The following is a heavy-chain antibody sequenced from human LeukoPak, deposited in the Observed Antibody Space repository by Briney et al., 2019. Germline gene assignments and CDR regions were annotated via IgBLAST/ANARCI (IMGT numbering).Heavy chain of an antibody. CDR2: IYTSGST. J-gene: IGHJ4*02. Sequence: SETLSLTCTVSGGSISSYYWSWIRQPPGKGLEWIGYIYTSGSTNYNPSLKSRVTISVDTSKNQFSLKLSSVTAADTAVYYCARQFRIAGNFDYWGQETLVTVSS. V-gene: IGHV4-4*09. D-gene: IGHD6-13*01. CDR1: GGSISSYY. CDR3: ARQFRIAGNFDY.